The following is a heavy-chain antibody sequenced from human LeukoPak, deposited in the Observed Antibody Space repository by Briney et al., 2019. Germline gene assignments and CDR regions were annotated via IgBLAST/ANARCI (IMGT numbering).Heavy chain of an antibody. CDR3: ARDVVVLNNYGMDV. J-gene: IGHJ6*02. D-gene: IGHD2-8*01. V-gene: IGHV3-21*01. Sequence: GGSLRLSCAASGFTFSSYSMNWVRQAPGKGLEGVSSISSSSSYIYYADSVKGRFTISRENAKNSLYLQMNSLRAEDTAVYYCARDVVVLNNYGMDVWGQGTTVTVSS. CDR1: GFTFSSYS. CDR2: ISSSSSYI.